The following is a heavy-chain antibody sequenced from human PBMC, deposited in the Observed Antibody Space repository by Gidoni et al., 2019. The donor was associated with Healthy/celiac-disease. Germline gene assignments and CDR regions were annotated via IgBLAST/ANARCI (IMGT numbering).Heavy chain of an antibody. CDR2: IKQDGSEK. D-gene: IGHD3-3*01. CDR1: GFTFSSYW. J-gene: IGHJ4*02. CDR3: ARGFPSPTYYDFWSGYSGSYYFDY. Sequence: EVQLVESGGGLVQPGGSLRLSCAASGFTFSSYWMSWVRQAPGKGLEWVANIKQDGSEKYYVDSVKGRFTISRDNAKNSLYLQMNSLRAEDTAVYYCARGFPSPTYYDFWSGYSGSYYFDYWGQGTLVTVSS. V-gene: IGHV3-7*03.